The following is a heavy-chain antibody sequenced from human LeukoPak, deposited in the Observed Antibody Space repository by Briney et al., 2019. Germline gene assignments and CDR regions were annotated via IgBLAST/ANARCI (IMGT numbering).Heavy chain of an antibody. Sequence: PGGSLRLSCAASGFTFSSYAMSWVRQAPGKGLEWVSAISGSGGSIGYADSVKGRFTISRDNAKNSLYLQMNSLRAEDTALYYCAKDLAVAGTDAFDIWGQGTMVTVSS. CDR3: AKDLAVAGTDAFDI. D-gene: IGHD6-19*01. CDR2: ISGSGGSI. J-gene: IGHJ3*02. V-gene: IGHV3-23*01. CDR1: GFTFSSYA.